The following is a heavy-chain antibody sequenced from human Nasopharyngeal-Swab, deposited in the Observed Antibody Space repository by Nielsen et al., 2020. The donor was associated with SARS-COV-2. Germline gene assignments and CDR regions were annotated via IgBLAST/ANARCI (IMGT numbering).Heavy chain of an antibody. CDR2: INPNSGGT. Sequence: ASVKVSCKASGYTFTGYYMHWVRQAPGQGLEWMGRINPNSGGTNYAQKFQGRVTMTTDTSTSTAYMELRSLRSDDTAVYYCARFSAGTSAFDIWGQGTMVTVSS. CDR3: ARFSAGTSAFDI. J-gene: IGHJ3*02. V-gene: IGHV1-2*06. D-gene: IGHD6-19*01. CDR1: GYTFTGYY.